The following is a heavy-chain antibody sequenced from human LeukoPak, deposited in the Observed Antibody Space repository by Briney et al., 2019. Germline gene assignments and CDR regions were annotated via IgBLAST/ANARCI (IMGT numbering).Heavy chain of an antibody. D-gene: IGHD2-2*02. Sequence: ASVKVSCKASGYTFTSYGISWVRQAPGRGLEWMGWISAYNGNTNYAQKLQGRVTMTTDTSTSTAYMELRSLRSDDTAVYYCARDFSYLNCSSTSCYNYRYYYGMDVWGQGTTVTVSS. J-gene: IGHJ6*02. CDR1: GYTFTSYG. CDR3: ARDFSYLNCSSTSCYNYRYYYGMDV. CDR2: ISAYNGNT. V-gene: IGHV1-18*01.